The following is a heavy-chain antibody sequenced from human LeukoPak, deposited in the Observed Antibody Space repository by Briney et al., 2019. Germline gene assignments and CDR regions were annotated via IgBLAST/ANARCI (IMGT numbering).Heavy chain of an antibody. D-gene: IGHD6-13*01. CDR3: ARGDGSSSWYSNYYYYGMDV. V-gene: IGHV4-59*08. J-gene: IGHJ6*02. Sequence: SETLSLTCTVSGGSISSYYWSWIRQPPGKGLEWIGYIYYSGSTNYDPSLKSRVTISVDTSKNQFSLKLSSVTAADTAVYYCARGDGSSSWYSNYYYYGMDVWGQGTTVTVSS. CDR1: GGSISSYY. CDR2: IYYSGST.